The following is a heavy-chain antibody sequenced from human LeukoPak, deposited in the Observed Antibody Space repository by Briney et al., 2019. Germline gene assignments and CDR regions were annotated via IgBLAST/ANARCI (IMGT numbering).Heavy chain of an antibody. Sequence: ASVKVSCKASGYTFTSYDINWVRQATGQGLEWMGWMNPNSGNTGYAQKFQGRVTMTRNTSISTAYMELSSLRSEDTAVYYCARVYDSGSYYYYYYYMDVWGRGTTVTVSS. CDR2: MNPNSGNT. J-gene: IGHJ6*03. V-gene: IGHV1-8*01. CDR1: GYTFTSYD. D-gene: IGHD1-26*01. CDR3: ARVYDSGSYYYYYYYMDV.